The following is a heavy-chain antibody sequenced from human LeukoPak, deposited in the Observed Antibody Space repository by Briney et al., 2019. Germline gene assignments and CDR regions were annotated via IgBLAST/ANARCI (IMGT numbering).Heavy chain of an antibody. V-gene: IGHV3-23*01. J-gene: IGHJ4*02. D-gene: IGHD6-25*01. CDR3: AKKRVDDRPPLH. Sequence: GGSLRLSCAVSGFTFTNYGVSWVRQAPGKGLEWVSVISGSGGNRNYGDAVKGRFTISRDNSKSTLYLQMNSLRDDDTAVYYCAKKRVDDRPPLHWGQGTLVTVSS. CDR2: ISGSGGNR. CDR1: GFTFTNYG.